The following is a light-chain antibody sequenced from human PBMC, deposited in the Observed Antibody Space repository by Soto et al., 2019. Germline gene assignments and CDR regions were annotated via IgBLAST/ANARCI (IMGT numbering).Light chain of an antibody. V-gene: IGLV2-18*02. J-gene: IGLJ2*01. CDR3: SSYTSINTVI. CDR1: SSDVGHYDR. Sequence: QSALTQPPSVSGSPGQSVTISCAGTSSDVGHYDRVSWYQQPPGTAPKLIIYEVSNRPSGVADRFSGSKSGNTASLTSSGSEAEDEADYHCSSYTSINTVIFGGGTKLTVL. CDR2: EVS.